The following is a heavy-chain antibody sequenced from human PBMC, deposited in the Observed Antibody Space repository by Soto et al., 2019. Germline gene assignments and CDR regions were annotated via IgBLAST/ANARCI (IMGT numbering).Heavy chain of an antibody. J-gene: IGHJ4*02. Sequence: QMQLVQSGAEVKTPGSSVKVSCKASGGTLSSFINYPINWVRQAPGQGLEWMGGIVPNVGTVNYAQKFQGRVTITADKSTGTAYMEVSSLRSEDTALYYCASLDTSGFLRYFDNWGQGTLVTVSS. CDR3: ASLDTSGFLRYFDN. CDR2: IVPNVGTV. D-gene: IGHD3-3*01. V-gene: IGHV1-69*06. CDR1: GGTLSSFINYP.